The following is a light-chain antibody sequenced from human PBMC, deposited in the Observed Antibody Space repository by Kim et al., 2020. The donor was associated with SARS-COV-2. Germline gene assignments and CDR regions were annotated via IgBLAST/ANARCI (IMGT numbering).Light chain of an antibody. J-gene: IGKJ4*01. CDR3: QHFNNYPHRLT. CDR1: QGISSA. CDR2: DAS. V-gene: IGKV1D-13*01. Sequence: AIQLTQSPSSLSASVGDRVTITCRASQGISSALAWYQQKPGKAPKLLIYDASSLESGVPSRFSGSGSGTDFTLTISSLQPEDFATYYCQHFNNYPHRLTFGGGTKVDIK.